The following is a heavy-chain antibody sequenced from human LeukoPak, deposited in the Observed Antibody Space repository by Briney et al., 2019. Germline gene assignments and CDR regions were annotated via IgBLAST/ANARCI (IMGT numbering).Heavy chain of an antibody. D-gene: IGHD7-27*01. V-gene: IGHV4-38-2*02. CDR2: MYHSGST. CDR3: ARGFRGDNFDY. Sequence: PSETLSLTCSVSGYSISSAYYWGWIRQPPGKGLEWIGTMYHSGSTNYNPSLKSRVTISVDTSKHQFSLRLSSVTAADTAVYFCARGFRGDNFDYWGQGTLVTVSS. J-gene: IGHJ4*02. CDR1: GYSISSAYY.